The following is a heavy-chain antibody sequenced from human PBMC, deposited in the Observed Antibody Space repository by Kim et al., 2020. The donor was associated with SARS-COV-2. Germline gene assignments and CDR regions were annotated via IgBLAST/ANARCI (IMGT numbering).Heavy chain of an antibody. CDR3: AKDPYGLLTFGGVIVPNFDY. CDR1: GFTFGDYA. J-gene: IGHJ4*02. D-gene: IGHD3-16*02. V-gene: IGHV3-9*01. CDR2: ISWNSGSI. Sequence: GGSLRLSCAASGFTFGDYAMHWVRQAPGKGLEWVSGISWNSGSIGYADSVKGRFTISRDNAKNSLYLQMNSLRAEDTALYYCAKDPYGLLTFGGVIVPNFDYWGQGTLVTVSS.